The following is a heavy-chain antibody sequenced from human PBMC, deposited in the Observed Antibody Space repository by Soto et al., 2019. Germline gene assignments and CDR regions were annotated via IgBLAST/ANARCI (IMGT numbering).Heavy chain of an antibody. Sequence: QVQLVQSGAEVKKPGASVKVSCKASGYTFTSYGISWVRQAPGQGPEWMGRISTYTGNTNYVQKLQGRVTMTTDTSTNTAYMELRSLRYDDTAVYYCARDPGYSTTWHQAFDIWGQGTMVTVSS. CDR1: GYTFTSYG. D-gene: IGHD6-13*01. CDR2: ISTYTGNT. CDR3: ARDPGYSTTWHQAFDI. J-gene: IGHJ3*02. V-gene: IGHV1-18*01.